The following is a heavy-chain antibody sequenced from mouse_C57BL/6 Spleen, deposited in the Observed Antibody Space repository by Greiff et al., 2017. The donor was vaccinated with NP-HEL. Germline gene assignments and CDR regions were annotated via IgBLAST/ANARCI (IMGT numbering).Heavy chain of an antibody. D-gene: IGHD2-4*01. CDR1: GFTFSDYG. J-gene: IGHJ4*01. Sequence: DVKLVESGGGLVKPGGSLKLSCAASGFTFSDYGMHWVRQAPEKGLEWVAYISSGSSTIYYADTVKGRFTISRDNAKNTLFLQMTSLRSEDTAMYYCARVYDYVHYAMDYWGQGTSVTVSS. CDR3: ARVYDYVHYAMDY. V-gene: IGHV5-17*01. CDR2: ISSGSSTI.